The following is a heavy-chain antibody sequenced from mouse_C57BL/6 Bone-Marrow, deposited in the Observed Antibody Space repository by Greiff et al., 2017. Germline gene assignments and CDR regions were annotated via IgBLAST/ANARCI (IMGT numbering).Heavy chain of an antibody. CDR2: IYPRSGNT. CDR3: AKDYGSSPRYFDV. CDR1: GYTFTSYG. D-gene: IGHD1-1*01. V-gene: IGHV1-81*01. J-gene: IGHJ1*03. Sequence: QVQLKQSGAELARPGASVKLSCKASGYTFTSYGISWVKQRTGQGLEWIGEIYPRSGNTYYNEKFKGNATLTADKSSSTAYMELRSLTSEDSAVYFCAKDYGSSPRYFDVWGTGTTVTVSS.